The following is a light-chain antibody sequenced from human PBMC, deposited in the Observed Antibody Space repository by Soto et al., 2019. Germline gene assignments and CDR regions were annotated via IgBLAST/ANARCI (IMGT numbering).Light chain of an antibody. J-gene: IGKJ1*01. V-gene: IGKV3-20*01. CDR3: QQYDTSWT. CDR2: GAS. Sequence: EIVLTQSPGTLSLSPGDTATLSCRASQDVSRSQLAWYQQKPGQAPSLLIYGASARATGIPDRFSGSGSGTDFTLTISRLQPEDFAVYFCQQYDTSWTFGQGTKVEIK. CDR1: QDVSRSQ.